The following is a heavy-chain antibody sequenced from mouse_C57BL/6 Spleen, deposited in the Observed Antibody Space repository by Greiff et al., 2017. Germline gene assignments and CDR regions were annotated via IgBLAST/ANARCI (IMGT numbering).Heavy chain of an antibody. Sequence: QVQLKESGPELVKPGASVKISCKASGYAFSSSWMNWVKQRPGKGLEWIGRIYPGDGDTNYNGKFKGKATLTADKSSSTAYMQLSSLTSEDSAVYFCARGDTGAWFAYWGQGTLVTVSA. CDR2: IYPGDGDT. D-gene: IGHD3-3*01. V-gene: IGHV1-82*01. CDR3: ARGDTGAWFAY. J-gene: IGHJ3*01. CDR1: GYAFSSSW.